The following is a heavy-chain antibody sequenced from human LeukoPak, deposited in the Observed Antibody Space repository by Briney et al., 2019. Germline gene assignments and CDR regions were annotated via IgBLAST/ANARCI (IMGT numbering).Heavy chain of an antibody. V-gene: IGHV4-59*08. CDR3: ARGPGGRFYYYGMDV. CDR1: GGSISSYY. CDR2: IYYSGST. J-gene: IGHJ6*02. D-gene: IGHD2-15*01. Sequence: PSETLSLTCTVSGGSISSYYWSWIRQPPGKGLEWIGYIYYSGSTNYNPSLKSRVTISVDTSKNQFSLKLSSVTAADTAVYYCARGPGGRFYYYGMDVWGQGTTVTVSS.